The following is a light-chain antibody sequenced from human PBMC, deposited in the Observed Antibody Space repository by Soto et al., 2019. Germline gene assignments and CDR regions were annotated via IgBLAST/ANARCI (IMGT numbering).Light chain of an antibody. CDR2: GAS. Sequence: EIVLTQSPATLSVSPGERAILSCRASQSVSDNLAWYQQKPGQAPRLLIYGASTRASGIPARFSGSGSGTEFTLTISSLLSEDFAVYYCQQSYNWPPLTFGGGTKVEIK. J-gene: IGKJ4*01. CDR3: QQSYNWPPLT. V-gene: IGKV3-15*01. CDR1: QSVSDN.